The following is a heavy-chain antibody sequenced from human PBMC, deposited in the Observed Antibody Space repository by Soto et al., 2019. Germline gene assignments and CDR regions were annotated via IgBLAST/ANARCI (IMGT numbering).Heavy chain of an antibody. J-gene: IGHJ2*01. CDR2: ISGSGGST. V-gene: IGHV3-23*01. CDR3: AKLPSAYYYDSSGRYWYFDL. D-gene: IGHD3-22*01. CDR1: GCTFSSYA. Sequence: EVQLLASVGGLVQPGGSLRLACADSGCTFSSYAMSWVRQAPGKGLEWGSAISGSGGSTYYADSVKGRFTISGDNSKNTLYLQMNSLRAEDTAVYYCAKLPSAYYYDSSGRYWYFDLWGRGTLVTVFS.